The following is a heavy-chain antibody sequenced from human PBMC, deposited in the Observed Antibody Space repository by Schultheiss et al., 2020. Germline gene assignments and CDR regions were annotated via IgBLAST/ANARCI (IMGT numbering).Heavy chain of an antibody. D-gene: IGHD6-19*01. CDR3: TRHMGITVAGQD. J-gene: IGHJ4*02. V-gene: IGHV4-38-2*01. CDR1: GGSISSGYY. Sequence: SETLSLTCAVSGGSISSGYYWSWIRQPPGKGLEWIGEINHSGSTNYNPSLKSRVTISVDTSKNQFSLKLSSVTAADTAVYFCTRHMGITVAGQDWGQGTLVTVSS. CDR2: INHSGST.